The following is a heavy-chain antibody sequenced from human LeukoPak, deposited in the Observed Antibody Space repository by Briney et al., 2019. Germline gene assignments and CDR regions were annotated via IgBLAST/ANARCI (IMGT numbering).Heavy chain of an antibody. J-gene: IGHJ3*02. D-gene: IGHD3-22*01. Sequence: ASVKVSYKASGYTFTGYYMHWVRQAPGQGLEWMGWINPNSGGTNYAQKFQGRVTMTEDTSTDTAYMELSSLRSEDTAVYYCATLYDSSGHDAFDIWGQGTMVTVSS. V-gene: IGHV1-2*02. CDR3: ATLYDSSGHDAFDI. CDR1: GYTFTGYY. CDR2: INPNSGGT.